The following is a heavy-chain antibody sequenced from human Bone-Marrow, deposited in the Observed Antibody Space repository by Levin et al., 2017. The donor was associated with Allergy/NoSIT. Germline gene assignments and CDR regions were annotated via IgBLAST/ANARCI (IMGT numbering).Heavy chain of an antibody. CDR3: ARMTGSEGGFHI. J-gene: IGHJ3*02. CDR1: GFIFNTHG. D-gene: IGHD3-9*01. Sequence: GGSLRLSCAASGFIFNTHGMHWVRQAPGKGLDWVAVISYDGLNKYYSDSVKGRFTISRDNSKNTLYLQMSNLRTEDTAVYYCARMTGSEGGFHIWGQGTTVTVFS. V-gene: IGHV3-30*03. CDR2: ISYDGLNK.